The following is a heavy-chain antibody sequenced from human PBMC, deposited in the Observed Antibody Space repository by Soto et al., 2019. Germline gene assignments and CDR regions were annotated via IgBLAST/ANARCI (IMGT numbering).Heavy chain of an antibody. CDR3: TRHSPTHGSNIWFFDL. D-gene: IGHD3-10*01. V-gene: IGHV3-73*01. Sequence: EEQLVESGGGLVQPGGSLRLSCAASGFTFSGSALHWVRRASGKGLEWVGRIKTKADSYATAFAASVRDRFTISRDDSRNTASLQMDSLNSDDTAVYYCTRHSPTHGSNIWFFDLWVRGTLVTVSS. CDR1: GFTFSGSA. CDR2: IKTKADSYAT. J-gene: IGHJ2*01.